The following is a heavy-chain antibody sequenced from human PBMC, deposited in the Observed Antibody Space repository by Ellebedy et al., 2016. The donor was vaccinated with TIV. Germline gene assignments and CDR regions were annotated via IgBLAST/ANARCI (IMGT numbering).Heavy chain of an antibody. Sequence: GESLKISCAASGFTFDDYAMHWVRQAPGKGLEWVSLITGDGGATSYADSVKGRFTISRDNSRNSLYLQMNSLRTDDTALYYCSKDTPFNLGYGMDVWGQGTTVTVSS. CDR3: SKDTPFNLGYGMDV. CDR1: GFTFDDYA. J-gene: IGHJ6*02. D-gene: IGHD7-27*01. V-gene: IGHV3-43*02. CDR2: ITGDGGAT.